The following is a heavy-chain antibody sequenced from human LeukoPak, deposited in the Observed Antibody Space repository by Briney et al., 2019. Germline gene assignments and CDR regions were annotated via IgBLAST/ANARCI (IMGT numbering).Heavy chain of an antibody. D-gene: IGHD5-12*01. CDR2: IYPGDSDT. CDR1: GYSFTRYW. Sequence: GESLKISCKGSGYSFTRYWIGWVRQMSGKGLEWMGIIYPGDSDTRYSPSFQGQVTISADKSISTAYLQWTSLKASDTAMYFCMRHDIVDIRSAGTIDYWGQGTLVTVSS. J-gene: IGHJ4*02. V-gene: IGHV5-51*01. CDR3: MRHDIVDIRSAGTIDY.